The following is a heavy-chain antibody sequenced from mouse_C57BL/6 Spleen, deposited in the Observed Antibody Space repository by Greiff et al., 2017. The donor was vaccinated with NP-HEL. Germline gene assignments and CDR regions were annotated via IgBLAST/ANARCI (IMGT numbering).Heavy chain of an antibody. CDR3: ARTTGQYYFDY. V-gene: IGHV1-69*01. J-gene: IGHJ2*01. D-gene: IGHD6-1*01. CDR2: IDPSDSYT. CDR1: GYTFTSYW. Sequence: QVQLQQPGAELVMPGASVKLSCKASGYTFTSYWMHWVKQRPGQGLEWIGEIDPSDSYTNYNQKFKGKSTLTVDKSSSTAYMQLSSLTSEDTAVYYCARTTGQYYFDYWGQGTTLTVSS.